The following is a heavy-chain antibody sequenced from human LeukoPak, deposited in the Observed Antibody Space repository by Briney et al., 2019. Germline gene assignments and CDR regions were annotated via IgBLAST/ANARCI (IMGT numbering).Heavy chain of an antibody. V-gene: IGHV1-18*01. Sequence: GASVKVSCKASGYTFTSYGISWVRQAPGQGLEWMGWISAYNGNTNYAQKLQGRVTMTTDTSTSTAYMELRSLRSDDTAVYYCAARGLGYCSSTSCPPRFGAFDIWGQGTMVTVSS. J-gene: IGHJ3*02. CDR2: ISAYNGNT. CDR1: GYTFTSYG. CDR3: AARGLGYCSSTSCPPRFGAFDI. D-gene: IGHD2-2*01.